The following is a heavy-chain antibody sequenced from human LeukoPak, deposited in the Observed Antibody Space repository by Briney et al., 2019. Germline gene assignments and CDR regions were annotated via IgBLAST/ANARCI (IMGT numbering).Heavy chain of an antibody. CDR2: ISWKSGSM. J-gene: IGHJ4*02. V-gene: IGHV3-9*01. D-gene: IGHD3-22*01. Sequence: GGSLILSCEVSGFTFTDYYMSWIRQAPGKVLEWVSGISWKSGSMGYADSVKGRFTISRDNAKNSLYRQMNSLRPEDTAFYFCAKVHGSYDSSGYCSLWGQGTLVTVSS. CDR3: AKVHGSYDSSGYCSL. CDR1: GFTFTDYY.